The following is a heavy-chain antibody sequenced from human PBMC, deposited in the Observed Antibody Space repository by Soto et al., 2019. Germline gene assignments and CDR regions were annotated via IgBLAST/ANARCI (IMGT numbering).Heavy chain of an antibody. CDR2: IYAGYGNT. Sequence: QVHLVQSGAEVRKPGASVKVSCKASGYTFSSYAMHWVRQAPGQRLEWMGWIYAGYGNTKSSQKFQDRVTISRDTSASTAYMEPTSLRSEDTAVYYCARGTGDGSYDFWGQGTLVTVSS. CDR3: ARGTGDGSYDF. D-gene: IGHD7-27*01. V-gene: IGHV1-3*01. CDR1: GYTFSSYA. J-gene: IGHJ4*02.